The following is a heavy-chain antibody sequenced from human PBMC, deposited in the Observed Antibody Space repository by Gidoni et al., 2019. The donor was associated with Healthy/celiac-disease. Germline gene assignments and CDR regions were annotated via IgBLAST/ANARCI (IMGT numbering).Heavy chain of an antibody. CDR2: INHSGST. CDR3: ARGPAYSSSLDY. Sequence: QVQLQQWGAGLLKPSETLSFTCAVYGGSFSGYYWSWIRQPPGKGLEWIGEINHSGSTNYNPSLKSRVTISVDTSKNQFSLKLSSVTAADTAVYYCARGPAYSSSLDYWGQGTLVTVSS. D-gene: IGHD6-6*01. V-gene: IGHV4-34*01. CDR1: GGSFSGYY. J-gene: IGHJ4*02.